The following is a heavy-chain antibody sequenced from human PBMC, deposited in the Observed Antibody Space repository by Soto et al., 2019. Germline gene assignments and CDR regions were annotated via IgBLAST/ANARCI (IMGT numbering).Heavy chain of an antibody. J-gene: IGHJ6*02. V-gene: IGHV3-30*18. Sequence: QVQLVESGGGVVQPGRSLRLSCAASRFTFSTYGMHWVRQAPGKGLEWVAALSHDGSNKYYAGSVKGRFTISRDNSKNTLYLEMDSLRLDDTAVYYCAKEGVSFSTSCSRCYGLEVWGQGNPVTVSS. D-gene: IGHD2-2*01. CDR1: RFTFSTYG. CDR3: AKEGVSFSTSCSRCYGLEV. CDR2: LSHDGSNK.